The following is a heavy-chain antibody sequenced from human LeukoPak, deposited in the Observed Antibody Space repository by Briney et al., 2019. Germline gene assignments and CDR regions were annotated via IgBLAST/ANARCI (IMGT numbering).Heavy chain of an antibody. Sequence: GGSLRLSCAASGFTFSDYTMHWVRLVPGKGLEWVSLITWDDGSTYYADSVKGRFTISRDSSKNSLYLQMNSLRTEDTAFYYCARDNSMDVWGRGTTVTVSS. V-gene: IGHV3-43*01. CDR2: ITWDDGST. J-gene: IGHJ6*02. CDR1: GFTFSDYT. CDR3: ARDNSMDV.